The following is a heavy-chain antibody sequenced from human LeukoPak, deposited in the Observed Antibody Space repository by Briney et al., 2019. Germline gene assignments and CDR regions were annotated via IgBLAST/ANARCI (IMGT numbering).Heavy chain of an antibody. D-gene: IGHD3-22*01. CDR3: ARGAHYYDSSGFLPDY. V-gene: IGHV1-18*01. Sequence: ASVNVSCKASGYTFTSYGISWVRQAPGQGLEWMGWISAYNGNTNYAQKLQGRVTMTTDTSTSTAYMELRSLRSDDTAVYYCARGAHYYDSSGFLPDYWGQGTLVTVSS. CDR2: ISAYNGNT. J-gene: IGHJ4*02. CDR1: GYTFTSYG.